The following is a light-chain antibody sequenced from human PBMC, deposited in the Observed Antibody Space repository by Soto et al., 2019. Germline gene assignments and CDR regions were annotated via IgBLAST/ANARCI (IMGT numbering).Light chain of an antibody. CDR3: QSYDSNLSVVL. Sequence: QAVVTQPPSVSGAPGQRVTISCTGSSSNIGAGYDVHWYQQLPGTAPKLLIYGNSNRPSGVPDRFSGSKSGTSASLAITGLQAEDEADYYCQSYDSNLSVVLFGGGTKLTVL. CDR2: GNS. CDR1: SSNIGAGYD. V-gene: IGLV1-40*01. J-gene: IGLJ2*01.